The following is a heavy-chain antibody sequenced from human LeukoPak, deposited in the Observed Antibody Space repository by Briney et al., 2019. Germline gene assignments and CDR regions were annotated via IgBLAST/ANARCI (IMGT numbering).Heavy chain of an antibody. J-gene: IGHJ4*02. CDR1: GFAFDEHG. CDR3: ARAPITSPFYFDY. CDR2: INWSGGST. Sequence: GGSLRLSCTASGFAFDEHGMSWVRQVPGKGLEWVSGINWSGGSTGYADPLRGRFTISRDNAKNSLYLQMDSLRAEDPALYYCARAPITSPFYFDYWGQGTLVTVSS. V-gene: IGHV3-20*04. D-gene: IGHD2-2*01.